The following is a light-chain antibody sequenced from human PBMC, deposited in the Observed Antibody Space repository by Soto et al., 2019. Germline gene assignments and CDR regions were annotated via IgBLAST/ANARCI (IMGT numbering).Light chain of an antibody. J-gene: IGKJ1*01. CDR3: QHYGISPRT. CDR1: QTVSSKY. Sequence: LTQSPFTVSLNQGERATLSCRASQTVSSKYLACDQQKPGQAPRLLIYGASSRATGIPDRFSGRESGTDFTLTISRLEPEDVAVYYCQHYGISPRTFGQGTKVDIK. CDR2: GAS. V-gene: IGKV3-20*01.